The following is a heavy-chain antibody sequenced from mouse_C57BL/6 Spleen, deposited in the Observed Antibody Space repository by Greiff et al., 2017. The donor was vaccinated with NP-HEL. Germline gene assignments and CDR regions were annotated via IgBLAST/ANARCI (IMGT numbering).Heavy chain of an antibody. J-gene: IGHJ1*03. Sequence: EVKLVESGGGLVKPGGSLKLSCAASGFTFSSYAMSWVRQTPEKRLEWVATISDGGSYTYYPDNVKGRFTISRDNAKNNLYLQMSHLKSEDTAMYYCARVDYGSRKTYWYFDVWGTGTTVTVSS. V-gene: IGHV5-4*03. CDR2: ISDGGSYT. CDR1: GFTFSSYA. D-gene: IGHD1-1*01. CDR3: ARVDYGSRKTYWYFDV.